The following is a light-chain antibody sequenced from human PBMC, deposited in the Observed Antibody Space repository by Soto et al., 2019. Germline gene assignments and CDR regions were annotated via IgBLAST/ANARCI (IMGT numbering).Light chain of an antibody. V-gene: IGKV3-15*01. CDR1: QSVSSN. CDR2: GAS. J-gene: IGKJ4*01. Sequence: EIVMTQSPATLSVSPGERATLSCRASQSVSSNLAWYQQNPGQAPRLLIYGASTRATGIPARFSGSGSGTEFTLTISSLQSEDFAVYYCQQYNNWLTFGGGTKGDIK. CDR3: QQYNNWLT.